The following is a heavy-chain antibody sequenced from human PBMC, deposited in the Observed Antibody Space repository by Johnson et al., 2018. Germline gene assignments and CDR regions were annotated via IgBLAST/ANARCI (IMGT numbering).Heavy chain of an antibody. CDR1: GGTFSSYA. V-gene: IGHV1-69*01. J-gene: IGHJ3*02. D-gene: IGHD6-13*01. CDR2: ILPLFGTA. Sequence: VQLVESGAEVKKPXSSVKVSXKASGGTFSSYAISWVRQAPGQGLEWMGGILPLFGTATYAKKFRGRVTLPADDSPSTAYMELSSLRSEDTAGYYCARRPGTWGDAFDIWGQGTMVTVSS. CDR3: ARRPGTWGDAFDI.